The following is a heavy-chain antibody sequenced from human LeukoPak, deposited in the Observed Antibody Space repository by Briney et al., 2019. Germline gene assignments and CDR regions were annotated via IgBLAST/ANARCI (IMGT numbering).Heavy chain of an antibody. CDR1: GFSLSTSGVG. CDR2: IYWDDDK. V-gene: IGHV2-5*02. CDR3: AHSQTVSIFGVVIIWFDP. J-gene: IGHJ5*02. D-gene: IGHD3-3*01. Sequence: SGPTLVKPTQTLTLTCTFSGFSLSTSGVGVGWIRQPPGKALEWLALIYWDDDKRYSPSLKSRLTITKDTSKNQVVLTMTNMDPVDTATYYCAHSQTVSIFGVVIIWFDPWGQGTLVTVSS.